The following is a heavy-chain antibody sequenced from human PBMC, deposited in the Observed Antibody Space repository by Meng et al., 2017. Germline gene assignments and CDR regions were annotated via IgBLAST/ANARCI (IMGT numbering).Heavy chain of an antibody. CDR1: GYAFTGYY. J-gene: IGHJ5*02. D-gene: IGHD3-22*01. V-gene: IGHV1-2*02. CDR2: INPNSGGT. Sequence: ASVKVSCKASGYAFTGYYMHWVRQAPGQGLEWMGWINPNSGGTNYAQKFQGRVTMTRDTSISTAYMELSRLRSDDTAVYYCARALLSSGYLGHWFDPWGQGTLVTVSS. CDR3: ARALLSSGYLGHWFDP.